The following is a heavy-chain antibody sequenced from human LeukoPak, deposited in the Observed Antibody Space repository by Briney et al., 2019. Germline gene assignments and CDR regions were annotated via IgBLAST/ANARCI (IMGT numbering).Heavy chain of an antibody. J-gene: IGHJ4*02. D-gene: IGHD7-27*01. CDR1: GFTFNNYA. CDR3: ATAGD. V-gene: IGHV3-23*01. Sequence: GGSLRLSCVASGFTFNNYAMTWVRQTPGKGLEWVSVISGSGGSTDYADSVKGRFTISRDNSKNTLYVQMNSLRAEDTAVYYCATAGDWGQGTLVTVSS. CDR2: ISGSGGST.